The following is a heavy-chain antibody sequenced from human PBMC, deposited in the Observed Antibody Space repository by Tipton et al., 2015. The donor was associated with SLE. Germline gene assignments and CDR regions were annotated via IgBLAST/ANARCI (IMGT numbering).Heavy chain of an antibody. CDR2: IYYSGST. CDR1: GGSISSSSYY. CDR3: ARGTPYYYDSSGYGNDAFDI. V-gene: IGHV4-39*07. J-gene: IGHJ3*02. Sequence: LRLSCTVSGGSISSSSYYWGWIRQPPGKGLEWIGSIYYSGSTYYNPSLKSRVTISVDTSKNQFSLKLSSVTAADTAVYYCARGTPYYYDSSGYGNDAFDIWGQGTMVTVSS. D-gene: IGHD3-22*01.